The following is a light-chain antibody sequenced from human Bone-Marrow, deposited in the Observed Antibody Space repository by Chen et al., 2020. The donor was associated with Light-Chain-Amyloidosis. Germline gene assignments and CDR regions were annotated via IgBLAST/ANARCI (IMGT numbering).Light chain of an antibody. Sequence: SYVLTQPSSVSVAPGQTATIACGGNNIGSTIVHWYQQTPGQAPLLVVYDDSDRPPGIPERLSGSNSGNTATLPISRVEAGDEADYYCQVWDRSSDRPVFGGGTKLTVL. CDR2: DDS. CDR3: QVWDRSSDRPV. CDR1: NIGSTI. J-gene: IGLJ3*02. V-gene: IGLV3-21*02.